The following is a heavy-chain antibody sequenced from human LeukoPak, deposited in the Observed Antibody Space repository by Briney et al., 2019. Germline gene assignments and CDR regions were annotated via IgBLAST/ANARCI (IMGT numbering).Heavy chain of an antibody. D-gene: IGHD1-7*01. CDR2: IYPGDSDT. J-gene: IGHJ4*02. CDR3: ARIDHDWNYAFDY. V-gene: IGHV5-51*01. CDR1: GYSFTSYW. Sequence: GESLKISCRGSGYSFTSYWIGWVRPMPGKGLEWMGVIYPGDSDTRYSPSFQGQVTLSVEKSINTAYLQWSSLKASDTAIYYCARIDHDWNYAFDYWGQGTLVTVSS.